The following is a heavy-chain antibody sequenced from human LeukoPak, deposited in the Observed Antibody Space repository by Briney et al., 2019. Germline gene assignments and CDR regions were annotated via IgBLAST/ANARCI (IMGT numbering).Heavy chain of an antibody. D-gene: IGHD5-24*01. J-gene: IGHJ4*02. CDR1: GFTFTGYY. Sequence: ASVKVSCKASGFTFTGYYMHWVRQAPGQGLEWMGWINPNSGGTNYAQKFQGWVTMTRDTSISTAYMELSRLRSDDTAVYYCARTRDGYILDYWGQGTLVTVSS. CDR3: ARTRDGYILDY. V-gene: IGHV1-2*04. CDR2: INPNSGGT.